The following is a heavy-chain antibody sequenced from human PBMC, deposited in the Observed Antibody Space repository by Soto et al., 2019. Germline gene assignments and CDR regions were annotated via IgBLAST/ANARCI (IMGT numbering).Heavy chain of an antibody. D-gene: IGHD2-15*01. CDR1: GFTLSGFD. V-gene: IGHV3-73*01. CDR2: IKTKVESYAT. CDR3: TRRHCSGGGCYSDFDF. J-gene: IGHJ4*02. Sequence: GGSLRLSCAASGFTLSGFDVHWVRQAAGEGLEWVGRIKTKVESYATEYAASVKGRFSISRDDSKNMAYLEMNSLKTEDTAVYYCTRRHCSGGGCYSDFDFWGQGSLVTVSS.